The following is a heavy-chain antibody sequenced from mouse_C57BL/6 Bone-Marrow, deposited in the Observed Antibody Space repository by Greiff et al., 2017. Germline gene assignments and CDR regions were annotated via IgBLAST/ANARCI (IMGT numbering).Heavy chain of an antibody. J-gene: IGHJ3*01. CDR1: GYTFTSYG. CDR2: IYPRSGNT. V-gene: IGHV1-81*01. Sequence: VNVVESGAELARPGASVKLSCKASGYTFTSYGISWVKQRTGQGLEWIGEIYPRSGNTYYNEKFKGKATLTADKSSSTAYMELRSLTSEDSAVYFCARSGATAWFAYWGQGTLVTVSA. CDR3: ARSGATAWFAY. D-gene: IGHD3-1*01.